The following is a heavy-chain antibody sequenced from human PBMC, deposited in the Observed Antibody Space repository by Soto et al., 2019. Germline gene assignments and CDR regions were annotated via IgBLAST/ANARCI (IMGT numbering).Heavy chain of an antibody. V-gene: IGHV3-23*01. CDR2: ISGSGGST. CDR1: GFAFTIFA. J-gene: IGHJ4*02. Sequence: GGSLRLSCAASGFAFTIFAMSWVRQSPGKGLEWVSTISGSGGSTYYADAVKGRFTISRDNSMGTLYLQMKSLRVEDTAIYYCAKEVSLGSTVDLGYWGQGTLVTVSP. D-gene: IGHD7-27*01. CDR3: AKEVSLGSTVDLGY.